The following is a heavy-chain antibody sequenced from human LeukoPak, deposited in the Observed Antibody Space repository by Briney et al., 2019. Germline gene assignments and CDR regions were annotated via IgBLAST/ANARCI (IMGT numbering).Heavy chain of an antibody. Sequence: GGSLRLSCAVSGFTVSNNFMSWVRQAPGRGLEYVSIIYSGGITYYADSVKGRFTISRDNSKNTGYLKMNSLRVEDTAVYYCASYPSSSNYWGQGTLVTVSS. J-gene: IGHJ4*02. CDR1: GFTVSNNF. CDR3: ASYPSSSNY. CDR2: IYSGGIT. V-gene: IGHV3-53*01.